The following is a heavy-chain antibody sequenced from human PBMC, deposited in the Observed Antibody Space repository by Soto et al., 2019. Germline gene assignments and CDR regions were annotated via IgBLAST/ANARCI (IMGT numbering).Heavy chain of an antibody. CDR2: ISAYNGNT. CDR3: ARDLHGDPYY. V-gene: IGHV1-18*01. CDR1: GYTFTSYG. J-gene: IGHJ4*02. D-gene: IGHD4-17*01. Sequence: QVQLVQSGAEVKKPGASVKVSCKASGYTFTSYGISWVRQAPGQGLEWMGWISAYNGNTNYAQKLQGRVTMTTDTXXXXXXXXXXXXXXXXXXXXXCARDLHGDPYYWGQGTLVTVSS.